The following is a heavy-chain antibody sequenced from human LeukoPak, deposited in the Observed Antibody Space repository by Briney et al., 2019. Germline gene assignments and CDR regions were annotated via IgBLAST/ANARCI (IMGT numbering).Heavy chain of an antibody. J-gene: IGHJ4*02. Sequence: PSETLSLTCGVYGGSFSGYYWSWLRQPPGKGLEWIGKINPRGSTNYNPSLKSRVTLSADTSKNQFSLTLNSVTAADTAVYYCARRRLGYYFDYWGQGTLVTVSS. V-gene: IGHV4-34*01. CDR3: ARRRLGYYFDY. D-gene: IGHD5-24*01. CDR2: INPRGST. CDR1: GGSFSGYY.